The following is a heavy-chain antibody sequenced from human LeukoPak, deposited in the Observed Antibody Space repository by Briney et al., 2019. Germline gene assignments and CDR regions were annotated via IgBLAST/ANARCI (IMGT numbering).Heavy chain of an antibody. CDR1: GGSISSGGFS. Sequence: LSLTCGVSGGSISSGGFSWSWVRQAPGKGLEWVSGISGSGSSTHYADSVKGRFTISRDNSKNTLYLQMNSLRAEDTAVYYCAKDIDRWYFDLWGRGTLVTVSS. CDR3: AKDIDRWYFDL. J-gene: IGHJ2*01. D-gene: IGHD2-15*01. CDR2: ISGSGSST. V-gene: IGHV3-23*01.